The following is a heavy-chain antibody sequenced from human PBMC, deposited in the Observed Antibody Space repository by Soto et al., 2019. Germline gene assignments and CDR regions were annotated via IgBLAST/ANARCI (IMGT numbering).Heavy chain of an antibody. CDR1: GFTFSSYG. D-gene: IGHD1-26*01. J-gene: IGHJ4*02. CDR3: ARSPYRLSYWAYFDY. Sequence: QVQLVESGGGVVKPGGSLRLSCAASGFTFSSYGMNWVRQAPGKGLEWVAVISYDGSNKYYADSVKGRFTISRDNSKNTLDLQMNSLRAEDTAVYDCARSPYRLSYWAYFDYWGQGTLVPVSS. V-gene: IGHV3-30*03. CDR2: ISYDGSNK.